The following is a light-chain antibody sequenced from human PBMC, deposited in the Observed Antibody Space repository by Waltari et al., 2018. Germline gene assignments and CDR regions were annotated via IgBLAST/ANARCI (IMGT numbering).Light chain of an antibody. CDR3: MQTTHGPPWT. Sequence: DIEMTQSPLSLPVTPGEPASISCRSSQNLLHSNGNNYLSWYLQKPGQSPQLLIFLASNRASGVPDRFSGSGSGTHFTLKISTVDAEDVGIYYCMQTTHGPPWTFGPGTKVEIK. CDR1: QNLLHSNGNNY. V-gene: IGKV2-28*01. J-gene: IGKJ1*01. CDR2: LAS.